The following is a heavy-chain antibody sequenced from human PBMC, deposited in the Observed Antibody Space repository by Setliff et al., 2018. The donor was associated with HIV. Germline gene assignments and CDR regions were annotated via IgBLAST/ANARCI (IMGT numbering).Heavy chain of an antibody. CDR1: GGSISSSSYY. J-gene: IGHJ6*02. Sequence: KTSETLSLTCTVSGGSISSSSYYWGWIRQPPGKGLEWIGSIYYSGSTNYNPSLKSRVTISVDTSQNQFSLKLRSVTAADTGVYYCARPGSSSYYYAMDVWGLGTTVTVSS. D-gene: IGHD3-10*01. CDR3: ARPGSSSYYYAMDV. V-gene: IGHV4-39*07. CDR2: IYYSGST.